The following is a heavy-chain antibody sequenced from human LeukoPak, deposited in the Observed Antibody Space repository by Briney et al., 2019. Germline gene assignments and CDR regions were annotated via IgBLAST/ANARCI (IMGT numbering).Heavy chain of an antibody. V-gene: IGHV1-24*01. CDR1: GYTLTELS. Sequence: ASVTVSCKVSGYTLTELSMHWVRQAPGKGLEWMGGFDPEDGETIYAQKFQGRVTMTEDTSTDTAYMELSSLRSEDTAVYYCATGPPRGDYNWFDPWGQGTLVTVSS. D-gene: IGHD2-21*02. CDR3: ATGPPRGDYNWFDP. CDR2: FDPEDGET. J-gene: IGHJ5*02.